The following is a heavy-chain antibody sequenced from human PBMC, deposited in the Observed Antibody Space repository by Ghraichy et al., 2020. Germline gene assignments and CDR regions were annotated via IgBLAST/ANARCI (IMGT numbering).Heavy chain of an antibody. V-gene: IGHV3-9*01. D-gene: IGHD6-13*01. CDR3: AKDRKGAAAGNYGMDV. CDR2: ISWNSGSI. J-gene: IGHJ6*02. Sequence: SLRLSCAASGFTFDDYAMHWVRQAPGKGLEWVSGISWNSGSIGYADSVKGRLTISRDKAKNSLYLQINSLRAEDTALYYYAKDRKGAAAGNYGMDVWGQGTTITVSS. CDR1: GFTFDDYA.